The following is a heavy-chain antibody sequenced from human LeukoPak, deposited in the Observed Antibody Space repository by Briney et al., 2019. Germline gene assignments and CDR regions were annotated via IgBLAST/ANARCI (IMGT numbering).Heavy chain of an antibody. V-gene: IGHV4-39*01. Sequence: SETLSLTCTVSGGSISSNNYYWGWIRQPPGKGLEWIGTIYYSGSTYYNLSLKSRVTISVDTSKNQFSLKLSSVTAADTAVYYCRTSITMVRGVIELDYWGQGTLVTVSS. J-gene: IGHJ4*02. CDR1: GGSISSNNYY. D-gene: IGHD3-10*01. CDR3: RTSITMVRGVIELDY. CDR2: IYYSGST.